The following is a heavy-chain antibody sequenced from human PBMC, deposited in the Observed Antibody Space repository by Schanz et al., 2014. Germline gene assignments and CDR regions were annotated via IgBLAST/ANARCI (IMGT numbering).Heavy chain of an antibody. J-gene: IGHJ3*02. CDR1: GYIFGSHG. CDR3: ARVHIATYHYNSPGAFDI. V-gene: IGHV1-18*01. Sequence: QVQLVQSAPEVKKPGASVKVSCEASGYIFGSHGMTWVRQAPGQGPELMGWINAHTGNTQYAQKFQGRVNMTRDTVTTTVHLELTRLRTDDTAIYYCARVHIATYHYNSPGAFDIWGQGTRVTVSS. D-gene: IGHD3-10*01. CDR2: INAHTGNT.